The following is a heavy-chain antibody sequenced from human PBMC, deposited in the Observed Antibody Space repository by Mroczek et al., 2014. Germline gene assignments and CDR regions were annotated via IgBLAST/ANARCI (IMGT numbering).Heavy chain of an antibody. CDR3: ARDPGQNDAFDI. D-gene: IGHD1-1*01. CDR2: IYYSGST. CDR1: GGSISSYY. J-gene: IGHJ3*02. V-gene: IGHV4-59*01. Sequence: QVQLQESGPGLVKPSETLSLTCTVSGGSISSYYWSWIRQPPGKGLEWIGYIYYSGSTNYNPSLKSRVTISVDTSKNQFSLKLSSVTAADTAVYYCARDPGQNDAFDIWGQGTSGHRLF.